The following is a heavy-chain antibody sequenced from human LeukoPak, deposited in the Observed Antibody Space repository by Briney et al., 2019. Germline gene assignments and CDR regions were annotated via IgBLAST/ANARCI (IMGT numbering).Heavy chain of an antibody. J-gene: IGHJ6*04. D-gene: IGHD2-21*01. Sequence: GGSLRLSCAASGFSFSSYGKHWVRQAPGKGLEWVAFIRYDGSNKYYADSVQGRFSISRDDAKNSLYLQMNSLRAEDTARYYCARDNGDVVAPLLDVWGKGTTVTISS. CDR3: ARDNGDVVAPLLDV. CDR2: IRYDGSNK. V-gene: IGHV3-30*02. CDR1: GFSFSSYG.